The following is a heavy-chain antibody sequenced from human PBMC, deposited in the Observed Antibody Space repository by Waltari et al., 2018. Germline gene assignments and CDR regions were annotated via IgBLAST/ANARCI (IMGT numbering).Heavy chain of an antibody. CDR2: IKQDGSEK. D-gene: IGHD6-6*01. CDR1: GSTFSRFW. CDR3: ARALAYSSSDY. Sequence: EVQLVESGGGLVQPGGSMRLSCPASGSTFSRFWMSWFRQAPGKGLEWVANIKQDGSEKYYVDSVKGRFTISRDNAKNSLYLQMNSLRAEDTAVYYCARALAYSSSDYWGQGTLVTVSS. V-gene: IGHV3-7*04. J-gene: IGHJ4*02.